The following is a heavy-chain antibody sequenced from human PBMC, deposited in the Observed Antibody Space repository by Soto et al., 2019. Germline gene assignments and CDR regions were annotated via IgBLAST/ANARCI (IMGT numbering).Heavy chain of an antibody. V-gene: IGHV4-31*02. J-gene: IGHJ4*02. CDR2: IYYSGST. D-gene: IGHD3-10*01. Sequence: PSETLSLTCTVSGGSISSGGYYWSWIRQHPGKGLEWIGYIYYSGSTYYNPSLERRVAISVDTSKNQCSLKLTSVTAADTAIYFCARLVYDTRLNYMYFDFWGQGT. CDR1: GGSISSGGYY. CDR3: ARLVYDTRLNYMYFDF.